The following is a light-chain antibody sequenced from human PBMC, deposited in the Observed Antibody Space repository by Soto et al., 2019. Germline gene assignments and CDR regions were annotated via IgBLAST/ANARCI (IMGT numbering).Light chain of an antibody. V-gene: IGLV2-14*01. CDR3: SSYTTSNTRQIV. CDR2: DVS. Sequence: QSVLTQPASVSGSPVQAITISCTGTSSDVGGYTYVSWYQQHPGKAPKFIIYDVSNRPSGVSNRFSGSKSGNTASLTISGLQAEDEADYYCSSYTTSNTRQIVFGTGTKVTVL. CDR1: SSDVGGYTY. J-gene: IGLJ1*01.